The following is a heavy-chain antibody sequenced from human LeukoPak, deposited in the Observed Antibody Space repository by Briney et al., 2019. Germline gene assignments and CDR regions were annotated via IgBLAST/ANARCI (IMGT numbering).Heavy chain of an antibody. J-gene: IGHJ4*02. CDR2: ISDGGGST. V-gene: IGHV3-23*01. D-gene: IGHD6-19*01. CDR3: AKDSSGWFDFDY. Sequence: GGALRLSCAASGFTFSSYAMSWVRQAPGKGLEWVSLISDGGGSTYYADSVRGRFSISRDNAKNTLYLHMNSLRAEDTAVYYCAKDSSGWFDFDYWGQGTPVTVSS. CDR1: GFTFSSYA.